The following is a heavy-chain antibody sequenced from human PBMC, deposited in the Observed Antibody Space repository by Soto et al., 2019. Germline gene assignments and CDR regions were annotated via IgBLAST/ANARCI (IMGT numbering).Heavy chain of an antibody. Sequence: QVQLVESGGGVVQPGRSLRLSCAASGFTFSSNGMHWVRQAPGKGLEWVSVIWTAGSNKYYADSVKGCFTISRDNSKKTPYQQLDSLGDEDTAVYSCARRQSGTTSLDYWGQGTLVIVSS. V-gene: IGHV3-33*01. CDR2: IWTAGSNK. CDR3: ARRQSGTTSLDY. D-gene: IGHD1-26*01. CDR1: GFTFSSNG. J-gene: IGHJ4*02.